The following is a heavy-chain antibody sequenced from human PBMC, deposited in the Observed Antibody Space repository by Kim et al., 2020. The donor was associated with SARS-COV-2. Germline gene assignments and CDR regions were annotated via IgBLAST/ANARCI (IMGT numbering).Heavy chain of an antibody. J-gene: IGHJ4*02. V-gene: IGHV4-59*13. CDR3: ARDPDGDYYFDY. Sequence: SETLSLTCTVSGGSISTYYWSWIRQPPGKGLEWIGYIYNSGSTNYNPSLKSRVTISVDTSKNQFPLKVSSVTAADTALYYCARDPDGDYYFDYWGQGTLVTVSS. CDR1: GGSISTYY. D-gene: IGHD4-17*01. CDR2: IYNSGST.